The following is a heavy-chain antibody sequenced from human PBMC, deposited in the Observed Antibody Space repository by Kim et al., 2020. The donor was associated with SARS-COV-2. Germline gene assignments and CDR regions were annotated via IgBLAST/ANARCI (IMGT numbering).Heavy chain of an antibody. CDR1: GYSFTSYG. D-gene: IGHD2-21*02. CDR3: ARGSRIVVVSGIPHYYDYG. V-gene: IGHV1-18*01. J-gene: IGHJ6*01. Sequence: ASVKVSCKASGYSFTSYGITWVRQAPGQGLEWMGWISTYTGNTNYAQTFQGRVTMTTDTSTSTAYMELRSLRSDDTAVYYCARGSRIVVVSGIPHYYDYG. CDR2: ISTYTGNT.